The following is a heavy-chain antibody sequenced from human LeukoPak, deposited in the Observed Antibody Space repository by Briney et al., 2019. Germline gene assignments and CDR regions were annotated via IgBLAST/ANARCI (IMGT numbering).Heavy chain of an antibody. D-gene: IGHD3-10*01. CDR3: AKHYGSGTYYNYFTY. J-gene: IGHJ4*02. CDR1: GFTFSNYV. Sequence: GGSLRLSCSASGFTFSNYVMHWVRQAPGKGLEDVSAISSNGGSTYYADSVKGRFTISRDNSENTLFLQMSSLRAEDTATYYCAKHYGSGTYYNYFTYCGQGTLVSVSS. CDR2: ISSNGGST. V-gene: IGHV3-64*04.